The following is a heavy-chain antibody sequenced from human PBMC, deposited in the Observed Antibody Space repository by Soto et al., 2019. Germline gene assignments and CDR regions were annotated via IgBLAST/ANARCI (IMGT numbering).Heavy chain of an antibody. CDR1: GGSISSGDYY. J-gene: IGHJ4*02. V-gene: IGHV4-30-4*01. CDR3: ASLSNYLRSQAATNY. D-gene: IGHD4-4*01. CDR2: IYYSGST. Sequence: QVQLQESGPGLVKPSQTLSLTCTVSGGSISSGDYYWSWIRQPPGKGLEWIGYIYYSGSTYYNPSLKIRVTISVDTSKNQFSLKLSSVTAADTAVYYCASLSNYLRSQAATNYWGQGTLFTVSS.